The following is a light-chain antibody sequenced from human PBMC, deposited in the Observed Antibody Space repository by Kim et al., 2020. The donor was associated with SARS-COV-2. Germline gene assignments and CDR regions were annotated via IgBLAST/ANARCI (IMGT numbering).Light chain of an antibody. CDR1: SGSIASNY. J-gene: IGLJ3*02. CDR2: EDN. V-gene: IGLV6-57*03. CDR3: QSYDSSNRWV. Sequence: NFMLTQPHSVSESPGKTVTISCTRSSGSIASNYVQWYQQRPGSAPTTVIYEDNQRPSGVPDRFSGSIDSSSNSASLTISGLKTEDEADYYCQSYDSSNRWVFGGGTQADRP.